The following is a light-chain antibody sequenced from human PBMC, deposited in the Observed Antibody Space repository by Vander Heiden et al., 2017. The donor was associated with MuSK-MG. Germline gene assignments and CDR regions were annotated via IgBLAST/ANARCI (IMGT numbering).Light chain of an antibody. CDR3: QQYQSYPRT. CDR2: KAS. Sequence: IQMTQSPSTLSASVGDRVTITCRASQSISISLAWYQQKPGKAPKLLIYKASNLESEVPSRFSGSGSGTEFTLTISSLQPDDFATYYCQQYQSYPRTFGQGTKVDIK. J-gene: IGKJ1*01. CDR1: QSISIS. V-gene: IGKV1-5*03.